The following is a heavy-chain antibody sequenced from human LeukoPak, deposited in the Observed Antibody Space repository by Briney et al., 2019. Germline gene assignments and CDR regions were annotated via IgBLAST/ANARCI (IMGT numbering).Heavy chain of an antibody. CDR3: ARRLVATISDAFDI. Sequence: SETLSLTCTVSGGSISSGTYYWGWIRQPPGKGLESIVSIYYRGSTFFNPSLKSRVTISTDTSKNQFFLKLSSVTAADTAVYYCARRLVATISDAFDIWGQGTMVTVSS. CDR2: IYYRGST. V-gene: IGHV4-39*01. D-gene: IGHD5-12*01. J-gene: IGHJ3*02. CDR1: GGSISSGTYY.